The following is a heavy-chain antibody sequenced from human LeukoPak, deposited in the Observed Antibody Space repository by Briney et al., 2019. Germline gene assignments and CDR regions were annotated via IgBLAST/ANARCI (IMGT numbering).Heavy chain of an antibody. CDR3: ARGYDFWSGYPY. CDR1: GGSFSGYY. Sequence: PSETLSLTCAVYGGSFSGYYWSWIRQPPGEGLEWIGEINHSGSTNYNPSLKSRVTISVDTSKNQFSLKLSSVTAADTAVYYCARGYDFWSGYPYWGQGTLVTVSS. J-gene: IGHJ4*02. D-gene: IGHD3-3*01. CDR2: INHSGST. V-gene: IGHV4-34*01.